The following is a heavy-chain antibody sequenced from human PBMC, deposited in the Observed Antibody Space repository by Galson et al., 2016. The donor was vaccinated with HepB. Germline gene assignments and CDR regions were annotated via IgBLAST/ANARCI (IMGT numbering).Heavy chain of an antibody. CDR2: ISFDGTNK. V-gene: IGHV3-30*04. CDR3: AREGAEMAVAGTAFDY. CDR1: GFTFNSYA. Sequence: SLRLSCAASGFTFNSYAMHWVRQAPGKGLESVAIISFDGTNKYYADSVKGRFTISRDNSKNTLYLQMNSLRAEDTAVYYCAREGAEMAVAGTAFDYWGQGTLVTVST. J-gene: IGHJ4*02. D-gene: IGHD6-19*01.